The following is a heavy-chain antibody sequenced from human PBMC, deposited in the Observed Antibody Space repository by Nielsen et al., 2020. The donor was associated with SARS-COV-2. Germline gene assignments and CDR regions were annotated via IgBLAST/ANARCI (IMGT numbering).Heavy chain of an antibody. CDR2: ITSSSERT. CDR3: AASWLQDD. V-gene: IGHV3-23*01. D-gene: IGHD5-18*01. CDR1: GLTFSTFG. Sequence: GGSLRLSCAVSGLTFSTFGMSWVRQAPGKGLEWVSAITSSSERTYYADSVRGRFTISRDNSKNTLYLQMNRLRGEDTARYYCAASWLQDDWGQGTLVTVSS. J-gene: IGHJ4*02.